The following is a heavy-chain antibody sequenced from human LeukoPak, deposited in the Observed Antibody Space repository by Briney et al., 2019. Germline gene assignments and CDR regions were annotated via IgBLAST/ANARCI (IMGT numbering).Heavy chain of an antibody. V-gene: IGHV3-30-3*01. CDR3: ARVSGDSSGWYYNDY. J-gene: IGHJ4*02. CDR2: ISYDGSNK. Sequence: GGSLRLSCAASGFTFSSYAMHWVRQAPGKGLEWVAVISYDGSNKYYADSVKGRFTISRDNSKNTLDLQMNSLRAEDTAVYYCARVSGDSSGWYYNDYWGQGTLVTVSS. CDR1: GFTFSSYA. D-gene: IGHD6-19*01.